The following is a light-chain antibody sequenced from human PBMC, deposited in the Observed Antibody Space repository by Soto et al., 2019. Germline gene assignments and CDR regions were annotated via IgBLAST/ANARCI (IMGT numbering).Light chain of an antibody. Sequence: QAVVTQEPSLTVSPGGTVTLTCASSTGAVTSGHYPNWFQQKPGQTPRPLIYSTDNKHSWTPARFSGSLLGDKAALTLSGAEAEDEAEYYCLLLYGGCLVFGGGTKLTVL. J-gene: IGLJ2*01. V-gene: IGLV7-43*01. CDR2: STD. CDR1: TGAVTSGHY. CDR3: LLLYGGCLV.